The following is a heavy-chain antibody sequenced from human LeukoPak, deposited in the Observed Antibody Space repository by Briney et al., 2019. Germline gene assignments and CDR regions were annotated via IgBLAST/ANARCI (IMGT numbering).Heavy chain of an antibody. Sequence: GGSLRLSCAASGFTVSSNYMSWVRQAPGKGLEWVSVIYSGGSTYYADSVKGRYTISRDNSKNTLYLQMNSLRAEDTAVYYCARAPPYYYDSSGYYLDYWGQGTMVTVSS. CDR3: ARAPPYYYDSSGYYLDY. CDR1: GFTVSSNY. V-gene: IGHV3-53*01. CDR2: IYSGGST. D-gene: IGHD3-22*01. J-gene: IGHJ3*01.